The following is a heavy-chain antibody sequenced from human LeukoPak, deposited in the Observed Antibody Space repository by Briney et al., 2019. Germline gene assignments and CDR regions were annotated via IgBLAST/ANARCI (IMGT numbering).Heavy chain of an antibody. Sequence: SETLSLTCTVSGGSISSYYWSWIRQPAGKGLEWIGRIYTSGSTNYNPSLKSRVTMSVDTSKNQFSLKLSSVTAADTAVYYCAARIAAAGTPEAPYFDYWGQGTLVTVSS. V-gene: IGHV4-4*07. J-gene: IGHJ4*02. CDR3: AARIAAAGTPEAPYFDY. CDR1: GGSISSYY. CDR2: IYTSGST. D-gene: IGHD6-13*01.